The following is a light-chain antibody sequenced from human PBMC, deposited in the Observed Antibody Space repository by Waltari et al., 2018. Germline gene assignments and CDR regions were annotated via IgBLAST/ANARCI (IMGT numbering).Light chain of an antibody. CDR2: EGS. CDR1: SSDVGSYNL. CDR3: CSYAGSSTLL. V-gene: IGLV2-23*01. Sequence: QSALTQPASVSGSPGQSITVSCTGTSSDVGSYNLVSWYQQHPGKAPKLMIYEGSKWPSGVSNRFSGSKSGNTASLTISGLQAEDEADYYCCSYAGSSTLLFGGGTKVTVL. J-gene: IGLJ2*01.